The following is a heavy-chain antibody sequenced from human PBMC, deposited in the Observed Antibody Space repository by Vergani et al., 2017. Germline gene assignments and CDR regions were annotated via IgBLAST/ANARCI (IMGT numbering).Heavy chain of an antibody. CDR2: CYYSGTT. V-gene: IGHV4-31*03. CDR3: ARQKDYYMDF. J-gene: IGHJ6*03. CDR1: GAYVGSVGYY. Sequence: QVQLQESGPGLVKASQTLSLTCSVSGAYVGSVGYYWTWFRHRPGMGLDWIGYCYYSGTTYYNPSLESRVTISLDTSENHLSLKLTSVTTADTAVYYCARQKDYYMDFWGKGATVTVS.